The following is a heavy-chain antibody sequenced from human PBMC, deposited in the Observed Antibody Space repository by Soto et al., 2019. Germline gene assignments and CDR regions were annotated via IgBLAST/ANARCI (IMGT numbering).Heavy chain of an antibody. CDR1: GFTFSSYA. Sequence: GGSLRLSCAASGFTFSSYAMSWVRQAPGKGLEWVSAISGSGGSTYYADSVKGRFTISRDNSKNTLYLQMKSLRAEDTAVYYCANQLLEWLSLSPHWFDPWGQGTLVTVSS. CDR2: ISGSGGST. CDR3: ANQLLEWLSLSPHWFDP. J-gene: IGHJ5*02. V-gene: IGHV3-23*01. D-gene: IGHD3-3*01.